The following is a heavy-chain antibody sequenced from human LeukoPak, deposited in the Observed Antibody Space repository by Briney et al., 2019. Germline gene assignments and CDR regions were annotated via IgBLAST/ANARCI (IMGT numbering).Heavy chain of an antibody. J-gene: IGHJ6*02. CDR1: GGSISSYY. CDR2: IYYSGST. D-gene: IGHD1-26*01. Sequence: SETQSLTCTVSGGSISSYYWSWIRQPPGKGLEWIGYIYYSGSTNYNPSLKSRVTISVDTSKNQFSLKLSSVTAADTAVYYCARNWVSGSPRFYYYGMDVWGQGTTVTVSS. V-gene: IGHV4-59*08. CDR3: ARNWVSGSPRFYYYGMDV.